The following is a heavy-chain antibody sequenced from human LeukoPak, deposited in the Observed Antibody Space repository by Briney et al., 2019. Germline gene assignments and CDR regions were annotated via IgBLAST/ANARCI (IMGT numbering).Heavy chain of an antibody. CDR1: GFTFSSYG. CDR2: ISYDGSNK. V-gene: IGHV3-30*18. CDR3: AKGSYGSGSLYYFDY. Sequence: GGSLRLSCAASGFTFSSYGMHWVRQAPGKGLEWVAVISYDGSNKYYADSVKGRFTTSRDNSKNTLYLQMNSLRAGDTAVYYCAKGSYGSGSLYYFDYWGQGTLVTVSS. D-gene: IGHD3-10*01. J-gene: IGHJ4*02.